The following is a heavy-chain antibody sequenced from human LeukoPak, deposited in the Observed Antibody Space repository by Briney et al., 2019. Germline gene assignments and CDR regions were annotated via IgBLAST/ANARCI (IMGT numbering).Heavy chain of an antibody. CDR1: GYTFTSYG. CDR2: ISAYNGNT. D-gene: IGHD3-3*01. V-gene: IGHV1-18*01. CDR3: ARVSGYRPNWFDP. Sequence: GASVTVSCTSSGYTFTSYGISWVRQAPGQGLEWMGWISAYNGNTNYAQKLQGRVTMTTDTSTSTAYMELRSLRSDDTAVYYCARVSGYRPNWFDPWGQGTLVTVSS. J-gene: IGHJ5*02.